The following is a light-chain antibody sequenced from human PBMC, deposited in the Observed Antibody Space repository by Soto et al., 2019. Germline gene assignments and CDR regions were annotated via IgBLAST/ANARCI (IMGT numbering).Light chain of an antibody. V-gene: IGKV1-5*03. CDR3: QEYNTLWT. Sequence: DIQMTQSPSTLSASLGDRVTITCRARQSISSWLAWYQQKPGKAPKLLIYKASTLQTGVPSSFSGSGSGLEFTLTISSLQPDDFATYYCQEYNTLWTFGQGTKVEMK. CDR2: KAS. CDR1: QSISSW. J-gene: IGKJ1*01.